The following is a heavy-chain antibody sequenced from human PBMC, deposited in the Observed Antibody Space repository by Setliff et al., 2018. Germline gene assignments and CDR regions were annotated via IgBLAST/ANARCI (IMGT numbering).Heavy chain of an antibody. D-gene: IGHD1-1*01. Sequence: GGSLRLSCAASGYTSSSYAMTWVRQAPGKGLEWVSIISASGDTTYYADSVKGRFTISRDNSKNTLYLQMNSLRAEDTAVYYCVPHPNAYNDFWGQGTLVTVSS. CDR3: VPHPNAYNDF. CDR2: ISASGDTT. CDR1: GYTSSSYA. V-gene: IGHV3-23*01. J-gene: IGHJ4*02.